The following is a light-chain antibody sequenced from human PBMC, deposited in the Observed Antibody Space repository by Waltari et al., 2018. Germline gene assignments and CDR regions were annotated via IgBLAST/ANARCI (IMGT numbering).Light chain of an antibody. V-gene: IGLV1-44*01. CDR1: RSNIGVTD. CDR3: ATWDDKLNGVL. CDR2: SNY. J-gene: IGLJ3*02. Sequence: QSALTQRPSLSGTPGQGGTISCSGARSNIGVTDVNRYQQFPGTAPKLLIYSNYRRPSGVPERFSGSKSGISASLAISGLQSEDEADYYCATWDDKLNGVLFGGGTKLTVL.